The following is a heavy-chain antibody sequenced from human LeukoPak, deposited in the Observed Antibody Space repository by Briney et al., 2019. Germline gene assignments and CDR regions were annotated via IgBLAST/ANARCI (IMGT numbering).Heavy chain of an antibody. CDR1: GVTFSTYS. J-gene: IGHJ4*02. CDR3: ARGWDWWDY. V-gene: IGHV3-21*01. D-gene: IGHD2-15*01. Sequence: GGSLRLSCAAGGVTFSTYSMNWVRQAPGKGLEWVSIISGTTSATFYADSLKGRFTISRDNAKNSLFLQMDSLRAEDTAVYYCARGWDWWDYWGQGTLVTVSS. CDR2: ISGTTSAT.